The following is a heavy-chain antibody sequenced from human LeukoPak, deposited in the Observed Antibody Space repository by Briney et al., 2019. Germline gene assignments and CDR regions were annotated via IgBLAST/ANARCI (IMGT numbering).Heavy chain of an antibody. V-gene: IGHV3-9*01. J-gene: IGHJ4*02. CDR2: ISWNSGSI. CDR1: GFTFDDYA. D-gene: IGHD3-16*01. CDR3: AKDLGY. Sequence: RPGGSLRLSCAASGFTFDDYAMHWVRQAPGKGLEWVSGISWNSGSIGYADSVKGRFTISRDNAKNSLYLQMNSLRAEDTALYYCAKDLGYWGQGTLVTVSS.